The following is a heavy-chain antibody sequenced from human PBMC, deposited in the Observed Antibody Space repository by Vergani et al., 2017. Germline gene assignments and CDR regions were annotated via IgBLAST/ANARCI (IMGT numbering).Heavy chain of an antibody. V-gene: IGHV4-59*01. Sequence: QVQLQESGPGLVKPSETLSLTCTVSGGSISSYYWSWIRQPPGKGLEWIGYIYYSGSTNYNPSLKSRVTISVDTSKNQFSLKLSSVTAADTAVYYCARHDYGDRNWFDPWGQGILVTVSS. J-gene: IGHJ5*02. CDR2: IYYSGST. D-gene: IGHD4-17*01. CDR3: ARHDYGDRNWFDP. CDR1: GGSISSYY.